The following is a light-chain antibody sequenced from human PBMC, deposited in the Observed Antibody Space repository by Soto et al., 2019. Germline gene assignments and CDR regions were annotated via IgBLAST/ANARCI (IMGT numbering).Light chain of an antibody. J-gene: IGKJ3*01. CDR1: QSVSSSY. CDR3: QQRRNWPFT. V-gene: IGKV3D-20*02. CDR2: GAS. Sequence: DIVLTQSLGTLSLSPGERAPLSCRASQSVSSSYLAWYQQKPGQAPRLLIYGASNRATAIPARFSGSGSGTDFTLTISSLEPEDFAVFYCQQRRNWPFTFGPGTKVDIK.